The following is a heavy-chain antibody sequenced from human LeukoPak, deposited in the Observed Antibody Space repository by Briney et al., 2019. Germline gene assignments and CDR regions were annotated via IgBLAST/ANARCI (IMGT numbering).Heavy chain of an antibody. D-gene: IGHD3-3*01. V-gene: IGHV3-11*04. J-gene: IGHJ6*03. Sequence: GGSLRLSCAASGFTFDDYGMSWIRQAPGKGLEWVSYISSSDSPIYYADSVKGRFTISRDNAKNSLFLQMNSLGAEDTAVYYCARCEWHYYHYYMDVWGKGTTVTVSS. CDR2: ISSSDSPI. CDR3: ARCEWHYYHYYMDV. CDR1: GFTFDDYG.